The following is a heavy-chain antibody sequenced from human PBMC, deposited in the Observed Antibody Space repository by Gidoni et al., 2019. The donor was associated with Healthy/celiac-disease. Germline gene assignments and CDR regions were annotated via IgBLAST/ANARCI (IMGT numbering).Heavy chain of an antibody. D-gene: IGHD6-19*01. CDR2: ISYDGSNK. V-gene: IGHV3-30*18. Sequence: QVQLVESGGGVVQPGGSLRLSCAASGFTFSSYGMNWVRKAPGKGLGWVAFISYDGSNKYYADPVKGRFTISRDNSKNTLELKMTSLRAEDTAVYYCAKDKKSHQCLVPGIWGQGTLFTVSP. CDR3: AKDKKSHQCLVPGI. J-gene: IGHJ4*02. CDR1: GFTFSSYG.